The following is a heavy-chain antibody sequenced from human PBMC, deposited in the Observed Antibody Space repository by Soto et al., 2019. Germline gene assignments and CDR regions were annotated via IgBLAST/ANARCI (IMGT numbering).Heavy chain of an antibody. Sequence: GGSLRLSCAASGFIFSNYDIHWVRQAPGKGLEWVAVIWYDGSDKYYADSVKGRFTIPRDNSKDTLYLQMNSLRPEDTAVYYCARDRVPYGTYYYYDMDVWGQGTTVTVSS. CDR1: GFIFSNYD. V-gene: IGHV3-33*01. J-gene: IGHJ6*02. CDR2: IWYDGSDK. CDR3: ARDRVPYGTYYYYDMDV. D-gene: IGHD3-10*01.